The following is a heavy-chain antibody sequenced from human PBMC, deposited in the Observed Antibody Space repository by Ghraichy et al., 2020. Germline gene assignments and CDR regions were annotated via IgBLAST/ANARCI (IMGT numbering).Heavy chain of an antibody. CDR1: GGSISSSNW. J-gene: IGHJ4*02. Sequence: ESLNISCAVSGGSISSSNWWSWVRQPPGKGLEWIGEIYHSGSTNYNPSLKSRVTISVDKSKNQFSLKLSSVTAADTAVYYCARTSGYSSGWFLDYWGQGTLVTVSS. CDR2: IYHSGST. D-gene: IGHD6-19*01. CDR3: ARTSGYSSGWFLDY. V-gene: IGHV4-4*02.